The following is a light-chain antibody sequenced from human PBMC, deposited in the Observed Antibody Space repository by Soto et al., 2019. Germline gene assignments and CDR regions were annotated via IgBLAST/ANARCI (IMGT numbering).Light chain of an antibody. CDR1: QSVSNN. V-gene: IGKV3-15*01. Sequence: IVMTQSPATLSVSPGGRASLSCRASQSVSNNLAWYQQKPGQAPRLLIYGASTRAAGIPGRFSGSGSGTEFTLIISSLQSDACAVYYCQQYHNAGSTFGQGTKVEI. CDR3: QQYHNAGST. CDR2: GAS. J-gene: IGKJ1*01.